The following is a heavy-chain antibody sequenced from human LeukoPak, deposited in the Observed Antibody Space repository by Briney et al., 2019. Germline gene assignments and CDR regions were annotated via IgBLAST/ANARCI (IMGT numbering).Heavy chain of an antibody. D-gene: IGHD1-26*01. CDR1: GLSFSNYA. Sequence: GGSLRLSCGASGLSFSNYAKSWVRQAPGKGLEWISGITSGFTTYYADSMKGRFTISRDNSKNTFHLQMSSLRAEDTAIYYCAKDYYESRVGDVFCQYGAQGTLVTVSP. J-gene: IGHJ4*02. V-gene: IGHV3-23*01. CDR2: ITSGFTT. CDR3: AKDYYESRVGDVFCQY.